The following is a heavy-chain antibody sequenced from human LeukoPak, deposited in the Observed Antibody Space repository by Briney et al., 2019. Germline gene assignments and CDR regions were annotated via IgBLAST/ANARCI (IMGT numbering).Heavy chain of an antibody. Sequence: SETLSLTCTVSGGSISSYYWSWIRQPPGKGLEWIGYIYYSGSTNYNPSLKSRVTISVDTSKNQFSLKLSSVTTADTAVYYCARIGHEDYYFDYWGQGTLVTVSS. CDR1: GGSISSYY. CDR3: ARIGHEDYYFDY. V-gene: IGHV4-59*01. J-gene: IGHJ4*02. CDR2: IYYSGST.